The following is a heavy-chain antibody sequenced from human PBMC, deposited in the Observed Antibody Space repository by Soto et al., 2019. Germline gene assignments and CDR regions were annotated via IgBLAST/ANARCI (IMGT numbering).Heavy chain of an antibody. CDR3: ARQRTSVVTQAYFDS. V-gene: IGHV4-39*01. CDR2: IYYSGST. CDR1: GXSLNNRSYY. J-gene: IGHJ4*02. D-gene: IGHD2-21*02. Sequence: XTLSLPCTVTGXSLNNRSYYWGWSRQPPGKGLEWIWIIYYSGSTYNNPSLKSRVSMSVDTSKNQFSLKLRSVTAAYTALYYCARQRTSVVTQAYFDSWGQGSLGTVSS.